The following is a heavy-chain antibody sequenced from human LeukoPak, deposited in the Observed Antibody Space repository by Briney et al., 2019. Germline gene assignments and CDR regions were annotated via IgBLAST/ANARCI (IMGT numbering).Heavy chain of an antibody. CDR2: INPNSGGT. Sequence: ASVKVSCKASGGTFSSYATSWVRQAPGQGLEWMGRINPNSGGTNYAQKFQGRVTMTRDKSINTAYMELSRLRSDDTAVYYCARVSPIVLMVYANRPDYWGQGTLVTVSS. CDR3: ARVSPIVLMVYANRPDY. D-gene: IGHD2-8*01. J-gene: IGHJ4*02. V-gene: IGHV1-2*06. CDR1: GGTFSSYA.